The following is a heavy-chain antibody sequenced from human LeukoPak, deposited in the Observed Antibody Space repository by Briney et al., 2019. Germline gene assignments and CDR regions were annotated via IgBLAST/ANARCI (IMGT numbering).Heavy chain of an antibody. CDR1: GASITSYY. CDR3: ARLDPNWYFEL. J-gene: IGHJ2*01. Sequence: PSETLSLTCTVSGASITSYYWGWIRQPPGKGLECIGYIYYSGSTNYNPSLKRRVSMSVGTSRAQFSLRLSSVTAADTAVCYCARLDPNWYFELWGRGTLVTVSS. CDR2: IYYSGST. V-gene: IGHV4-59*08.